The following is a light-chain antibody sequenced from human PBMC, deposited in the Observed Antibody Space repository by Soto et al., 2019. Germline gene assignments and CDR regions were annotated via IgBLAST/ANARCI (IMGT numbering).Light chain of an antibody. J-gene: IGLJ2*01. V-gene: IGLV1-40*01. CDR3: QSYDSSLSVV. CDR2: GNS. CDR1: SSNIGAGYD. Sequence: QLVLTQPPSVSGAPGQRVTISCTGSSSNIGAGYDVHWYQQLPGTASKLLISGNSNRPSGVPDRFSGSKSGTSASLAITGLQAEDEADYYCQSYDSSLSVVFGGGTKLTVL.